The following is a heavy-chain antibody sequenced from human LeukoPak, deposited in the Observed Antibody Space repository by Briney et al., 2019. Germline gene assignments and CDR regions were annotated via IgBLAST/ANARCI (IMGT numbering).Heavy chain of an antibody. CDR3: ARLESWYYYYMDV. Sequence: SETLSLTCTVSGGSISSYYWSWIRQPPGKGLEWIGYIYTSGSTNYNPSLKSRVTISVDTSKNQFSLKLSSVTAADTAVYYCARLESWYYYYMDVWGKGTTVNVSS. J-gene: IGHJ6*03. CDR1: GGSISSYY. CDR2: IYTSGST. D-gene: IGHD6-13*01. V-gene: IGHV4-4*09.